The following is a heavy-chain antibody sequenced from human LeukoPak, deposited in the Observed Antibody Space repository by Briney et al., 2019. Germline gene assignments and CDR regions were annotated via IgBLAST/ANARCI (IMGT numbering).Heavy chain of an antibody. V-gene: IGHV4-34*01. CDR3: ARTDYRA. CDR2: INHSGST. Sequence: SETLSLTCAVYGGSFSDYYWSWIRQPPGEGLGWIGEINHSGSTNYNPSLKSLKSRVTISVDTSNNQFSLNLSSVTAADTAVYYCARTDYRAWGQGTLVTVSS. D-gene: IGHD4-11*01. CDR1: GGSFSDYY. J-gene: IGHJ5*02.